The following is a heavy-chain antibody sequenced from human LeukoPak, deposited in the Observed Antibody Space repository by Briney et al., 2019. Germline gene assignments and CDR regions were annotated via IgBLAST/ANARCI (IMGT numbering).Heavy chain of an antibody. CDR1: GGSISSSSYY. Sequence: PSETLSLTCTVSGGSISSSSYYWGWIRQPPGKGLEWIGSIYYSGSTYYNPSLKSRVTISVDTSKNQFSLKLSSVTAADTAVYYCARELYGGKEDYWGQGTLVSVSS. CDR3: ARELYGGKEDY. D-gene: IGHD4-23*01. CDR2: IYYSGST. V-gene: IGHV4-39*07. J-gene: IGHJ4*02.